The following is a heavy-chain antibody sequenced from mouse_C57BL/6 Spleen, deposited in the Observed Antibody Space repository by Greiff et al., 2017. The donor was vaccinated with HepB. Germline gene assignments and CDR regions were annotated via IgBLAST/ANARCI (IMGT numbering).Heavy chain of an antibody. CDR1: GYTFTSYW. CDR2: IYPGSGST. V-gene: IGHV1-55*01. D-gene: IGHD4-1*01. Sequence: QVQLQQPGAELVKPGASVKMSCKASGYTFTSYWITWVKQRPGQGLEWIGDIYPGSGSTNYNEKFKGKATLTVDTSSSTAYMQLSSLTSEDSAVFDCARRLTGTAWFAYWGQGTLVTVSA. CDR3: ARRLTGTAWFAY. J-gene: IGHJ3*01.